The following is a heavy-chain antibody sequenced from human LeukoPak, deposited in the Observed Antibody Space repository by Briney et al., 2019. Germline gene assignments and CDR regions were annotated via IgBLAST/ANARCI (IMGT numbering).Heavy chain of an antibody. CDR2: ISSSGSTI. J-gene: IGHJ6*03. D-gene: IGHD2-8*01. CDR3: AKDDHCTNGVCYNWLGLPYYYYYMDV. V-gene: IGHV3-48*03. CDR1: GFTFSSYE. Sequence: PGGSLRLSCAASGFTFSSYEMNWVRQAPGKGLEWVSYISSSGSTIYYADSVKGRFTISRDNAKNSLYLQMNSLRAEDTAVYYCAKDDHCTNGVCYNWLGLPYYYYYMDVWGKGTTVTVSS.